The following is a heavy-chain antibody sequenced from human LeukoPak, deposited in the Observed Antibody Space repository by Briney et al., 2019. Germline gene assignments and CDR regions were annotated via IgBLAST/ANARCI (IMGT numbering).Heavy chain of an antibody. D-gene: IGHD1-1*01. Sequence: GGSLRLSCAASKFTFDTYTMNWVRQAPGKGLEWVSSITGSGTYIYYIDSVKGRFTISRDNAKSSLYLQMNSLRREDTAVYYCAREDDFSSGMDVWGQGTTVTVSS. V-gene: IGHV3-21*06. J-gene: IGHJ6*02. CDR3: AREDDFSSGMDV. CDR1: KFTFDTYT. CDR2: ITGSGTYI.